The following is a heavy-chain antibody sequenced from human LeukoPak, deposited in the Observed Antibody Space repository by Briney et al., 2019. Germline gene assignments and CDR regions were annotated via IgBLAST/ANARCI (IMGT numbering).Heavy chain of an antibody. CDR1: GGSISSYY. Sequence: SETLSLTCTVSGGSISSYYWSWIRQPAGKGLEWIGRIYTSGSTNYNPSLKSRVTMSVDTSKNQFSLKLSSVTAADTAVYYCARLIQLWSHNYYYYYMDVWGKGTTVTVSS. CDR3: ARLIQLWSHNYYYYYMDV. CDR2: IYTSGST. V-gene: IGHV4-4*07. D-gene: IGHD5-18*01. J-gene: IGHJ6*03.